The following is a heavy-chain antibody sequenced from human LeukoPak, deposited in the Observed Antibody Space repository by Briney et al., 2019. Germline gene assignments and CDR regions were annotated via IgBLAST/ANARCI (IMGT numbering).Heavy chain of an antibody. Sequence: SETLSLTRAVYGGSFSGYYWMWIRHPPGKGLEWIGEINHSGSTNYNPSLKSRVTISVDTSKNQFSLKLSSVTAADTAVYYCARTHYYGSGSYYNLRYYYGMDVWGKGTTVTVSS. CDR1: GGSFSGYY. V-gene: IGHV4-34*01. D-gene: IGHD3-10*01. J-gene: IGHJ6*04. CDR2: INHSGST. CDR3: ARTHYYGSGSYYNLRYYYGMDV.